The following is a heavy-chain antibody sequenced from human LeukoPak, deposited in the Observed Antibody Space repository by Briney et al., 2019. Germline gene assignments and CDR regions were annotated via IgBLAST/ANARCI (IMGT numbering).Heavy chain of an antibody. CDR1: GGSFSGYY. J-gene: IGHJ4*02. CDR3: ARGRRYTAIVKNYFDY. V-gene: IGHV4-34*01. Sequence: SETLSLTCAVYGGSFSGYYWTWIRQPPGKGLEWIGEINHSGSTNYNPSLKSRVTISVDTSKNQFSLKLSSVTAADTAVYYCARGRRYTAIVKNYFDYWGQGTLVTVSS. D-gene: IGHD5-18*01. CDR2: INHSGST.